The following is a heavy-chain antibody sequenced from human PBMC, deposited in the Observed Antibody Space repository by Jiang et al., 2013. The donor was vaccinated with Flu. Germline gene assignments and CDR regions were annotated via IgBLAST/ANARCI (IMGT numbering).Heavy chain of an antibody. D-gene: IGHD6-19*01. V-gene: IGHV1-69*06. CDR3: ARCIAVAGTFRYYYGMDV. Sequence: GAEVKKPGSSVKVSCKASGGTFSSYAISWVRQAPGQGLEWMGGIIPIFGTANYAQKFQGRVTITADKSTSTAYMELSSLRSEDTAVYYCARCIAVAGTFRYYYGMDVWGQGTTGHRLL. CDR1: GGTFSSYA. J-gene: IGHJ6*02. CDR2: IIPIFGTA.